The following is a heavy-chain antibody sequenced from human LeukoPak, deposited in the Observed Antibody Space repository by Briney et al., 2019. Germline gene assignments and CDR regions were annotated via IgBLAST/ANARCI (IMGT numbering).Heavy chain of an antibody. D-gene: IGHD5/OR15-5a*01. CDR2: IKSKTDGATT. CDR3: TTVYYSYFDY. CDR1: GFTFSNAW. Sequence: GGSLRLSCAASGFTFSNAWMSWVRQAPGKGLEWVGRIKSKTDGATTDYTAHVKGRFTISRDDSKNTLYLQMNSLKTEDTAVYYCTTVYYSYFDYWGQGTLVTVSS. V-gene: IGHV3-15*01. J-gene: IGHJ4*02.